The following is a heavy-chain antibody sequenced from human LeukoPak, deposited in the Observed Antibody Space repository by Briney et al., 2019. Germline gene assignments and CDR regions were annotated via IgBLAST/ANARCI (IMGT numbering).Heavy chain of an antibody. Sequence: GGSLRLSCAASGFTFDDYAMHWVRQAPGKGVEWVSGISWNSGSIGYADSVKGRFTISRDNAKNSLYLQMNSLRAEDTALYYCAKCVSGATIEDDAFDIWGQGTMVTVSS. CDR1: GFTFDDYA. CDR2: ISWNSGSI. D-gene: IGHD1-26*01. CDR3: AKCVSGATIEDDAFDI. J-gene: IGHJ3*02. V-gene: IGHV3-9*01.